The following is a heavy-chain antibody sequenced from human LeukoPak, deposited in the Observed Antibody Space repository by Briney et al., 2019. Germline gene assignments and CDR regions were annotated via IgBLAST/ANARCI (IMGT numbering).Heavy chain of an antibody. D-gene: IGHD2-2*01. CDR1: GFTFSSYG. CDR2: ISYDGSNK. Sequence: GGSLRLSCAASGFTFSSYGMHWVRQAPGEGLEWVAVISYDGSNKFYADSVKGRFTISRDNSKNMLYLQMNSLRAEDTAVYYCAKASVAVPYYFDFWGQGALVTVSS. J-gene: IGHJ4*02. V-gene: IGHV3-30*18. CDR3: AKASVAVPYYFDF.